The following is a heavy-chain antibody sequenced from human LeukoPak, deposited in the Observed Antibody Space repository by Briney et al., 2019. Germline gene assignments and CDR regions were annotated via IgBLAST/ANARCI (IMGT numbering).Heavy chain of an antibody. CDR2: ISGSGGST. J-gene: IGHJ6*03. CDR1: GFTYSSYA. Sequence: GGSLRLSGAASGFTYSSYAMSWVRQAPGKGLEWVSAISGSGGSTYYADSVKGRFTISRDNSKNTLYLQMNSLRAEDTAVYYCARQLLVAHYNYYMDVWGKGTTLTVSS. CDR3: ARQLLVAHYNYYMDV. V-gene: IGHV3-23*01. D-gene: IGHD2-8*02.